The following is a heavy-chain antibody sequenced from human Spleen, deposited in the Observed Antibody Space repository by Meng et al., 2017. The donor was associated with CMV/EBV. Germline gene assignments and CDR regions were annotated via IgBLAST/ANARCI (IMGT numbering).Heavy chain of an antibody. D-gene: IGHD6-6*01. CDR1: GDSISSMYW. CDR3: ARWGGDGQVVLKNWFDP. V-gene: IGHV4-4*02. Sequence: GDSISSMYWWNWVRQAPGKGREWIGEIDHSERTNYNPPLKSRVLISVDKSNNQFSLTLTSVTAVDTAVYYCARWGGDGQVVLKNWFDPWGQGILVTVSS. J-gene: IGHJ5*02. CDR2: IDHSERT.